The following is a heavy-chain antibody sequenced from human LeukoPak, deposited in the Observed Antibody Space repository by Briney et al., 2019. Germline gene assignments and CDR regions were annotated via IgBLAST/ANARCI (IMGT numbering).Heavy chain of an antibody. CDR3: AKVHYSYGSFDY. Sequence: GGSLRLSCAASGFTFSSYAMHWVRQAPGKGLEWVAVISYDGSNKYYADSVKGRFTISRDNSKNTLYLQMNSLRAEDTAVYYCAKVHYSYGSFDYWGQGTLVTVSS. CDR2: ISYDGSNK. V-gene: IGHV3-30-3*01. D-gene: IGHD5-18*01. J-gene: IGHJ4*02. CDR1: GFTFSSYA.